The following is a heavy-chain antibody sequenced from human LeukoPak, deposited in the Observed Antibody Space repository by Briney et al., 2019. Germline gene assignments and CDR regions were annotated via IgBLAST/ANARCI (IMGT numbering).Heavy chain of an antibody. CDR1: GGTFSSYA. CDR3: ALRSSGYDAFDI. V-gene: IGHV1-69*05. CDR2: IIPIFGTA. Sequence: SVKVSCKASGGTFSSYAISWVRQAPGQGLEWMGGIIPIFGTANYAQKFQGRVTITTDESTSTAYMELSSLRSEDTAVYYCALRSSGYDAFDIWGQGTMVTVSS. J-gene: IGHJ3*02. D-gene: IGHD3-22*01.